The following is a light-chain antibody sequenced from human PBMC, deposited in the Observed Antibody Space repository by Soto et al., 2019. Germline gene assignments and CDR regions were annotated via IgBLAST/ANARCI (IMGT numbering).Light chain of an antibody. CDR1: QSVSNF. J-gene: IGKJ1*01. Sequence: EIVLTQSPGTLSLSPGKRATLSCRASQSVSNFLAWYQQKPGQAPRLLIYDTSNRATGIPARFSGSGSGTDFTLTISRLEPEDFAVYYCQQYGSSPQTFGQGTKVDIK. V-gene: IGKV3-20*01. CDR3: QQYGSSPQT. CDR2: DTS.